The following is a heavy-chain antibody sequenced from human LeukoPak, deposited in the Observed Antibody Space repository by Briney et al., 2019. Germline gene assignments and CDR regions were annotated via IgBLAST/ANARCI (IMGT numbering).Heavy chain of an antibody. J-gene: IGHJ5*02. CDR2: IIPSLGIA. V-gene: IGHV1-69*04. Sequence: ASVKVSCKASGCTFSSYAISWVRQAPGQGLEWMGRIIPSLGIANYAQKFQGRVTITADKSTSTAYMELSSLRSEDTAVYYCARDPGGDKYYYDSSGYPWGQGTLVTVSS. CDR3: ARDPGGDKYYYDSSGYP. CDR1: GCTFSSYA. D-gene: IGHD3-22*01.